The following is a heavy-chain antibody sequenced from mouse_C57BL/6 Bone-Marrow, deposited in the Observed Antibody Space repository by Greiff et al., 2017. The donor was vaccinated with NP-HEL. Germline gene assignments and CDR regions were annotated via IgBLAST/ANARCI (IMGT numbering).Heavy chain of an antibody. Sequence: VQLQQSGAELVRPGASVKLSCTASGFNIKDDYMHWVKQRPEQGLEWIGWIDPENGDTEYASKFQGKATITADTSSNKAYLQLSSLTSEDTAVYYCTYYYGSSYLFAYWGQGTLVTVSA. CDR3: TYYYGSSYLFAY. CDR2: IDPENGDT. V-gene: IGHV14-4*01. D-gene: IGHD1-1*01. CDR1: GFNIKDDY. J-gene: IGHJ3*01.